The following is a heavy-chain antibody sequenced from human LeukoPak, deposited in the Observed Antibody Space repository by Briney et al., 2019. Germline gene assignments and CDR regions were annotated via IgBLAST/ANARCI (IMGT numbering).Heavy chain of an antibody. CDR1: GYTFTNYY. V-gene: IGHV1-46*01. Sequence: ASVKVSCKASGYTFTNYYIHWVRQAPGQGLERMGIINPSGGSTSYAQKFEGRVTMTTDMSTSTVYMELSSLRSEDTAVYYCARSAYSSPRGGFDPWGQGTLVSVAS. CDR3: ARSAYSSPRGGFDP. J-gene: IGHJ5*02. D-gene: IGHD6-13*01. CDR2: INPSGGST.